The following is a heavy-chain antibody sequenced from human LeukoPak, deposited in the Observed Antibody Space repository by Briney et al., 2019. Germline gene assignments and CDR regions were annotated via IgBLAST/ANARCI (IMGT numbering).Heavy chain of an antibody. V-gene: IGHV4-38-2*02. Sequence: SETLSLTCTVSGYSISSGYYWGWIRQPPGKGLEWIGSIYHSGSTYYNPSLKSRVTISVDTSKNQFSLKLSSVTAADTAVYYCARSGWLQPIDYWGQGTLVTVSS. J-gene: IGHJ4*02. D-gene: IGHD5-24*01. CDR1: GYSISSGYY. CDR3: ARSGWLQPIDY. CDR2: IYHSGST.